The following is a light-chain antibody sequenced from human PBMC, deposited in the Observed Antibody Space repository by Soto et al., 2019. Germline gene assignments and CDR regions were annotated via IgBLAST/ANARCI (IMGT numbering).Light chain of an antibody. V-gene: IGLV2-14*03. J-gene: IGLJ1*01. CDR1: SNDVGGFNY. CDR2: DVT. Sequence: QSALTQPASVSGSPGQSITISCTGTSNDVGGFNYVSWYQQLPGKAPKLVIYDVTHRTSGVSDRFSGSRSGNTASLTISGLQAEDEADYYCTSFTSGSTPYVLGTGPKLTV. CDR3: TSFTSGSTPYV.